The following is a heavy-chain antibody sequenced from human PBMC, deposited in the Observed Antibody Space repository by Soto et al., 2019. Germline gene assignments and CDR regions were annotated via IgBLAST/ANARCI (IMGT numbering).Heavy chain of an antibody. J-gene: IGHJ6*02. Sequence: GASVKVSCKASGYTFTSYGISWVRQAPGQGLEWMGWISAYNGNTNYAQKLQGRVTMTTDTSTSTAYMELRSLRSDDTAVYYCAREGYYDFWSGYRDIRGKGYYYYYGMDVWGHGTTVTVSS. CDR1: GYTFTSYG. V-gene: IGHV1-18*01. CDR2: ISAYNGNT. D-gene: IGHD3-3*01. CDR3: AREGYYDFWSGYRDIRGKGYYYYYGMDV.